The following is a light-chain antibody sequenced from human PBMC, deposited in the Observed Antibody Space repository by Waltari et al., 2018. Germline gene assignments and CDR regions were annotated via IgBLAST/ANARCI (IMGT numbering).Light chain of an antibody. V-gene: IGKV1-5*03. CDR2: QAS. CDR3: QQYNSFPCT. CDR1: QSINTW. Sequence: DIQMTQSPSTLSASVGDRVTITCRAIQSINTWLAWYNQKTGKAPNLLIYQASSLEYWFPSRFSCSGSGTEFTLTISSLQPYDFGTYYCQQYNSFPCTFCQGTPLEI. J-gene: IGKJ2*02.